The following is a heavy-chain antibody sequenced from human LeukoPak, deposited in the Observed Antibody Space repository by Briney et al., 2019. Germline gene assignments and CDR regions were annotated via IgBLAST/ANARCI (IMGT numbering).Heavy chain of an antibody. D-gene: IGHD3-3*01. Sequence: PGGSLRLSCAASGFTFSDYYMSWIRQPPGKGLEWIGSIYHSGSTYYNPSLKSRVTISVDTSKNQFSLKLSSVTAADTAVYYCARVATIFGVVIHFDYWGQGTLATVSS. CDR1: GFTFSDYY. CDR3: ARVATIFGVVIHFDY. V-gene: IGHV4-38-2*01. J-gene: IGHJ4*02. CDR2: IYHSGST.